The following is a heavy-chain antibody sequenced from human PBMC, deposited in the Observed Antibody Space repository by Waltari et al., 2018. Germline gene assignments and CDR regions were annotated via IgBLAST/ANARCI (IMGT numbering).Heavy chain of an antibody. V-gene: IGHV1-2*02. CDR3: ARGGITGWGSLFSTHTIDAFDI. CDR2: INPNSGGT. Sequence: QVQLVQSGAEVKKPGASVKVSCKASGYTFTGYYMHWVRQAPGQGLEWMGWINPNSGGTNYAQKFQGRVTMTRDTSISTAYMELSRLRSDDTAVYYCARGGITGWGSLFSTHTIDAFDIWGQGTMVTVSS. D-gene: IGHD2-8*02. CDR1: GYTFTGYY. J-gene: IGHJ3*02.